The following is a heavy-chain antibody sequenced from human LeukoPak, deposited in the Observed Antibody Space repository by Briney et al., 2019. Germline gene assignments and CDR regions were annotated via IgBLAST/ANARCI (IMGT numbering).Heavy chain of an antibody. CDR1: GFTFSSYA. J-gene: IGHJ4*02. D-gene: IGHD3-22*01. V-gene: IGHV3-23*01. Sequence: GTSLRLSCAASGFTFSSYAMSWVRQAPGKGLEWVSAISGSGGSTYYADSVKGRFTISRDNSKNTLYLQMNSLRAEDTAVYYCAKDRSRIGGGMTDWGQGTLVTVSS. CDR2: ISGSGGST. CDR3: AKDRSRIGGGMTD.